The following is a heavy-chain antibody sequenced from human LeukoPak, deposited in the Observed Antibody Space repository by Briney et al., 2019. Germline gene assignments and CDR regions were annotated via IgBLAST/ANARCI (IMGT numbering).Heavy chain of an antibody. Sequence: GESLNISCKGSGYSFTSYWIGWVRQMPGKGLEWMGIIYPGDSDTRYSPSFQGQVTISADKSISTAYLQWSSLKASDTAMYYCARRNYDILTGYYNDYFDYWGQGTLVTVSS. J-gene: IGHJ4*02. CDR1: GYSFTSYW. D-gene: IGHD3-9*01. V-gene: IGHV5-51*01. CDR2: IYPGDSDT. CDR3: ARRNYDILTGYYNDYFDY.